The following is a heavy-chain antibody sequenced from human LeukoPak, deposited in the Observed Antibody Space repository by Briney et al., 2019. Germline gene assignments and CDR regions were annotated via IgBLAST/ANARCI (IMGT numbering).Heavy chain of an antibody. J-gene: IGHJ4*02. D-gene: IGHD2-2*02. V-gene: IGHV3-7*01. CDR2: IRQDGGEK. Sequence: PGGSLRLSCAVYGFTFTDYWMNWARQAPGKGLEWVASIRQDGGEKYYVDSVKGRFTISRDNAKNSLYLQMSSLRAEDTAVYYCATRLIVVVPAAIREYYFDYWGQGTLVTVSS. CDR1: GFTFTDYW. CDR3: ATRLIVVVPAAIREYYFDY.